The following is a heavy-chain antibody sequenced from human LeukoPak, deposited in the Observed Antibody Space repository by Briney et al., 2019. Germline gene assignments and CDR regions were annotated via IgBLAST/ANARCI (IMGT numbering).Heavy chain of an antibody. CDR1: GFAFSEFS. CDR2: TNSGGAST. J-gene: IGHJ4*02. Sequence: GGSLRLSCATSGFAFSEFSMSWVREAPGEGLEWISTTNSGGASTYYAESVKGRFTISRDNSKNTLYLQMSSLSVEDTAVYYCAKQSYARSLGEGGPGTLVSVSS. CDR3: AKQSYARSLGE. V-gene: IGHV3-23*01. D-gene: IGHD2-8*01.